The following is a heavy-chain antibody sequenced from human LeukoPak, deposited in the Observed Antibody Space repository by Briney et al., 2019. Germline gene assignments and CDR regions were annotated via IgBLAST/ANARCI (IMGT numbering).Heavy chain of an antibody. V-gene: IGHV3-23*01. CDR1: GFTFSSYA. Sequence: GGSLRLSCAASGFTFSSYAMSWVRQAPGKGLEWVSAISGSGGSTYYADSVKGRFTISRDNSKNTLYLQMNSLRAEDTAVYYCARDGDPHYYGSGSHDYWGQGTLVTVSS. CDR3: ARDGDPHYYGSGSHDY. D-gene: IGHD3-10*01. CDR2: ISGSGGST. J-gene: IGHJ4*02.